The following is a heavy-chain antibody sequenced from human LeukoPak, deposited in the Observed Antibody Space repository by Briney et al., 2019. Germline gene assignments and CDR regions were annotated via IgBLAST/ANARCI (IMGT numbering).Heavy chain of an antibody. CDR3: ARVLTIFGVVTPYFDY. D-gene: IGHD3-3*01. CDR1: GGSFGDFY. V-gene: IGHV4-34*01. J-gene: IGHJ4*02. Sequence: SETLSLTCAVSGGSFGDFYWSWIRQPPGKGLEWIGEINHSGYTNYYPSLKSRVTISVDTSKNQFSLKLSSVTAADTAIYYCARVLTIFGVVTPYFDYWGQGTLVTVSS. CDR2: INHSGYT.